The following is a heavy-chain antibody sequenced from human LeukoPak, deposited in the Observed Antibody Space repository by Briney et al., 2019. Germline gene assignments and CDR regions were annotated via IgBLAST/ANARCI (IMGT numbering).Heavy chain of an antibody. V-gene: IGHV5-51*01. CDR2: IYPGDSDI. Sequence: GESLKISCKGSGYSFTTYWIGWVRQVPGKGLEWLGIIYPGDSDIRYSPSFQGQVTISADKSISTAYLQWSSLKASDTAMYYCASSRELYYYGMDAWGQGTTVTVSS. CDR1: GYSFTTYW. CDR3: ASSRELYYYGMDA. D-gene: IGHD1-7*01. J-gene: IGHJ6*02.